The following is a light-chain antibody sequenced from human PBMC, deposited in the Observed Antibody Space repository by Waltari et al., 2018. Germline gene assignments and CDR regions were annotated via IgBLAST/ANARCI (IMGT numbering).Light chain of an antibody. CDR2: AAS. CDR1: QGISSS. J-gene: IGKJ3*01. Sequence: DIQMTQSPSSVSASVGDRVTITCRASQGISSSLAWYQQKPGKVPNLLIYAASSLQSGVPSRFSGSGSGTGFTPPTSSLQPEDSASYSCQPAKSIRLTCGPGTKVAI. CDR3: QPAKSIRLT. V-gene: IGKV1-12*01.